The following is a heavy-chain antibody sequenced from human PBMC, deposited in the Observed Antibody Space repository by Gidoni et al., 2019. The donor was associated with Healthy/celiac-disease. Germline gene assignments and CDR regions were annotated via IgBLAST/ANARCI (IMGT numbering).Heavy chain of an antibody. V-gene: IGHV3-23*01. J-gene: IGHJ4*02. D-gene: IGHD5-12*01. CDR3: AKKRWLRLGPPDY. Sequence: EVQLLESGGGWVQPGGSLRLSGAASGFTCSSYAMSWVRQAPGKGLEWVSAISGSGGSTSYAASVKGRFTISRDNSKNTLYLQMNSLRAEDTAVYYCAKKRWLRLGPPDYWGQGTLVTVSS. CDR2: ISGSGGST. CDR1: GFTCSSYA.